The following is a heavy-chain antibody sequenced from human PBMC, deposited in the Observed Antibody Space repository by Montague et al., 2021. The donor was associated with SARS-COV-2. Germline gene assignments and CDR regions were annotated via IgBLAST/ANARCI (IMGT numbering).Heavy chain of an antibody. CDR2: ISHSGSA. V-gene: IGHV4/OR15-8*01. J-gene: IGHJ4*02. CDR3: TRGAPGY. CDR1: GDSISTDNW. Sequence: SETLSLTCVVSGDSISTDNWWTWVRLPPGKGLEWPGQISHSGSANYNPSLKSRVTISVDTAKNRFSLKLTSVNVADTAVYYCTRGAPGYWGQGTLVTVSS.